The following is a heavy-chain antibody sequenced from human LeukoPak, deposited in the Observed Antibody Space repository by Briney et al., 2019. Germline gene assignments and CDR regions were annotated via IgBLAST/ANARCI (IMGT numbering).Heavy chain of an antibody. Sequence: SVNVSCKASVGTFSRYAISWVGQAPGQGVEWMGGIIPIFGTANYAQKLQGRVTITADESTTTAYMERSSMRSEDTAVYYSARARAAAGTEFDYWGQGTLVTVSS. J-gene: IGHJ4*02. CDR1: VGTFSRYA. CDR3: ARARAAAGTEFDY. D-gene: IGHD6-13*01. CDR2: IIPIFGTA. V-gene: IGHV1-69*13.